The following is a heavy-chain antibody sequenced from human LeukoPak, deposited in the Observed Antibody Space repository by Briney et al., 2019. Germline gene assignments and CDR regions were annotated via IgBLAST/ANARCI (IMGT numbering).Heavy chain of an antibody. D-gene: IGHD1-14*01. CDR3: ARDYLPEGYFDY. CDR1: GGSISSSSYY. Sequence: KTSETLSLTCTVSGGSISSSSYYWGWIRQPPGKGLEWIGSIYYSGSTYYNPSLKSRVTISVDTSKNQFSLKLSSVTAADTAVYYCARDYLPEGYFDYWGQGTLVTVSS. CDR2: IYYSGST. J-gene: IGHJ4*02. V-gene: IGHV4-39*02.